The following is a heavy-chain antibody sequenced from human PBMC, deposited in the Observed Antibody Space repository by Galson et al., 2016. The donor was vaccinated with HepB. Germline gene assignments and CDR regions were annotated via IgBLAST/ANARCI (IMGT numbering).Heavy chain of an antibody. Sequence: SLRLSCAASGFTFDDYAMHWVRQAPGKGLEWVSGISWNSGSIGYADSVKGRFTISRDNAKNSLYLQMNSLRAEDTALYYCAKDMRSSGYYHGAFDSWGQGTTVTVSS. CDR2: ISWNSGSI. CDR3: AKDMRSSGYYHGAFDS. V-gene: IGHV3-9*01. CDR1: GFTFDDYA. J-gene: IGHJ3*02. D-gene: IGHD3-22*01.